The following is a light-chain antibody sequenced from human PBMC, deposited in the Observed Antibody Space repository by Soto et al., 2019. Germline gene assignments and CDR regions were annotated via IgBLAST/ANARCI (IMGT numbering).Light chain of an antibody. CDR1: SSDVGAYDH. V-gene: IGLV2-14*01. J-gene: IGLJ2*01. Sequence: HSALTQPASVSGSSGQSITISCSGTSSDVGAYDHVSWYQQYPGKAPKFIIFEISNRPSGISSRFSGSRSGNTASLTISRLQAEDEAYYYCSSYTSRDTVIFGGGTKVTVL. CDR3: SSYTSRDTVI. CDR2: EIS.